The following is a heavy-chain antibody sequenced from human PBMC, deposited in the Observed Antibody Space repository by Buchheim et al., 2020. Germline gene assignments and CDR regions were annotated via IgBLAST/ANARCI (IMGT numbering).Heavy chain of an antibody. J-gene: IGHJ3*02. D-gene: IGHD1-26*01. CDR2: IYSGGST. Sequence: EVQLVESGGGLVQPGGSLRLSCAASGFTVSSNYMSWVRQAPGKGLEWVSVIYSGGSTYYADSVKGRFTISRHNSKNTRSLQMNSLRAEDTAVYYCASAKWELRSRDAFDIWGQGT. CDR3: ASAKWELRSRDAFDI. V-gene: IGHV3-53*04. CDR1: GFTVSSNY.